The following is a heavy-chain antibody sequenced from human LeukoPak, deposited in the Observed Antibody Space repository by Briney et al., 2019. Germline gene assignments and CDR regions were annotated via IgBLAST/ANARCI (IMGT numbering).Heavy chain of an antibody. CDR3: AREQYCGGDCYPDY. D-gene: IGHD2-21*02. J-gene: IGHJ4*02. CDR2: ISAYNGNT. V-gene: IGHV1-18*01. CDR1: GYTFTSYG. Sequence: ASVKVSCKASGYTFTSYGISWVRQAPGQGLEWMGWISAYNGNTNYAQKLQGRVTMTTDTSTSTAYMELSRLRSDDTAVYYCAREQYCGGDCYPDYWGQGTLVTVSS.